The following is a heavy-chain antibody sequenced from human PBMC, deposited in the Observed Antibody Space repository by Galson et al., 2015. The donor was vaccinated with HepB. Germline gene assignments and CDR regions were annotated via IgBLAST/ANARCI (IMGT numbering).Heavy chain of an antibody. D-gene: IGHD4-17*01. CDR1: GYRFTTYG. Sequence: SVKVSCKASGYRFTTYGISWVRQAPGRGLEWMGWISVRTGDTNLAQNLEDRVTMTIDTSTNTVYMELRSLRSDDTAIYYCASEGVYGDYVGCAQFFGVDVWGQGTSVIVSS. CDR3: ASEGVYGDYVGCAQFFGVDV. CDR2: ISVRTGDT. J-gene: IGHJ6*02. V-gene: IGHV1-18*04.